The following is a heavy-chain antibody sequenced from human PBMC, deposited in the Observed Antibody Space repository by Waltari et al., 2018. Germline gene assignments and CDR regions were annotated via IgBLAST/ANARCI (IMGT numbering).Heavy chain of an antibody. Sequence: QVQLVQSGSELKKPGASVKVSCKASGYTFTNYAINWLRQAPGQGLELMGWINTNTGNPTDVQGFTGRFVFSLYTSVSTAYLQINSLKADDTAVYYCAREVVPAATIVVNWFDPWGQGTLVTVSS. D-gene: IGHD2-2*01. V-gene: IGHV7-4-1*02. CDR1: GYTFTNYA. CDR3: AREVVPAATIVVNWFDP. J-gene: IGHJ5*02. CDR2: INTNTGNP.